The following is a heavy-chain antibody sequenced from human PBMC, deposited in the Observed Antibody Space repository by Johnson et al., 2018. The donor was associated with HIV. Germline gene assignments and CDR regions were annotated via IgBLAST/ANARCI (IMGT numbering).Heavy chain of an antibody. D-gene: IGHD5-18*01. Sequence: LQLVESGGGLVQPGGSLRLSCAASRFSVSKNYMSWVRQAPGKGLEWVSLIYSGDNTKYADSVKGRFTISRDNSKNTLFLQMNSLRPEDTAVYFCARVSLAYSYGYDALDFWGQGTMVTVSS. J-gene: IGHJ3*01. V-gene: IGHV3-66*02. CDR3: ARVSLAYSYGYDALDF. CDR1: RFSVSKNY. CDR2: IYSGDNT.